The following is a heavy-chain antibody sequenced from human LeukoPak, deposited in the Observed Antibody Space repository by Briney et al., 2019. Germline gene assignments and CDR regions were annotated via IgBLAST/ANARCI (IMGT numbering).Heavy chain of an antibody. J-gene: IGHJ4*02. CDR1: GFTFSSYSMN. CDR2: IYYSGST. V-gene: IGHV4-59*05. Sequence: KPGGSLRLSCAASGFTFSSYSMNWVRQAPGKGLEWIGSIYYSGSTYYNPSLKSRVTISVDTSKNQFSLKLSSVTAADTAVYYCATLAGITIFGDTFDYWGQGALVTVSS. D-gene: IGHD3-3*01. CDR3: ATLAGITIFGDTFDY.